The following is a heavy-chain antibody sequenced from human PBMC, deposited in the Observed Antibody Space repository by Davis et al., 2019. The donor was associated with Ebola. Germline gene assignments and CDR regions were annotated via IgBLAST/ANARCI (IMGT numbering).Heavy chain of an antibody. J-gene: IGHJ1*01. Sequence: ASVKVSCKASGYTFTSYDVSWVRQAAGQGPEWMGWMNPNSGNTGYSRKFQGRVTMTRNNYISTAYMELSGLRSEDTAVYYCARGGSDGGTEYFHHWGQGTLVTVSS. CDR3: ARGGSDGGTEYFHH. CDR2: MNPNSGNT. CDR1: GYTFTSYD. D-gene: IGHD4-23*01. V-gene: IGHV1-8*01.